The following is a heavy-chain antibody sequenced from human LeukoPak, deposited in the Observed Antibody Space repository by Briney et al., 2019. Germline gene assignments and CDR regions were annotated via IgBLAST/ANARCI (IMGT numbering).Heavy chain of an antibody. CDR3: ARGGYSYGNYYWYFDL. CDR1: GFMFGSHP. J-gene: IGHJ2*01. Sequence: GGSLRLSCATSGFMFGSHPMHWVRQAPGKGLEWVAFIRTDASDIQYADSVKGRFTISRDNSENTLYLQMNSLRAEDTAVYYCARGGYSYGNYYWYFDLWGRGTLVTVSS. CDR2: IRTDASDI. V-gene: IGHV3-30*02. D-gene: IGHD5-18*01.